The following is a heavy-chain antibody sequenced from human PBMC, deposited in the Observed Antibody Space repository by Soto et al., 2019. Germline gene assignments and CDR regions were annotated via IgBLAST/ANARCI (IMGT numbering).Heavy chain of an antibody. D-gene: IGHD3-10*01. CDR2: IYYSGST. J-gene: IGHJ4*02. CDR1: GGSISSGDYY. Sequence: TSETLSLTCTVSGGSISSGDYYWSWIRQPPGKGLEWIGYIYYSGSTYYNPSLKSRVTISVDTSKNQFSLRVEDTAVYYCAKERYNGEGNYFDYLGQGTLVTVSS. CDR3: AKERYNGEGNYFDY. V-gene: IGHV4-30-4*02.